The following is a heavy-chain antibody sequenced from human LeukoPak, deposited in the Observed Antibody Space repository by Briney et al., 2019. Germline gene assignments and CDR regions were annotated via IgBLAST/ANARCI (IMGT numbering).Heavy chain of an antibody. CDR1: GFTFSSYA. D-gene: IGHD3-3*01. Sequence: GGSLRLSCAASGFTFSSYATHWVRQAPGKGLEWVAVISYDGSNKYYADSVKGRFTISRDNSKNTLYLQMNSLRAEDTAVYYCARDLGYYDFSSGFDYWGQGTLVTVSS. J-gene: IGHJ4*02. V-gene: IGHV3-30-3*01. CDR3: ARDLGYYDFSSGFDY. CDR2: ISYDGSNK.